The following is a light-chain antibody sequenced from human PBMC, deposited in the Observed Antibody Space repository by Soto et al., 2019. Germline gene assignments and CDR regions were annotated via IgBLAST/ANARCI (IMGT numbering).Light chain of an antibody. CDR3: QQYGISPSNT. CDR1: QSVGSSY. V-gene: IGKV3-20*01. J-gene: IGKJ5*01. CDR2: AAS. Sequence: EIVLTQSPGTLSLSTGERATLSCRASQSVGSSYLAWYQQKPGQAPRLLIYAASSRATGIPDRFSGSGSGTDFTLTISRLEPEDFAVYYCQQYGISPSNTFGQGTRLEIK.